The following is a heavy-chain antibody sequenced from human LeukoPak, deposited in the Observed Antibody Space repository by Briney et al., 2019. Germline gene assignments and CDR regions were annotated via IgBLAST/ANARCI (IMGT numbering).Heavy chain of an antibody. CDR2: IRYDGSNK. Sequence: PGGSLRLSCAASGFTFSSYGMHWVRQAPGKGQEWVAFIRYDGSNKYYADSVKGRFTISRDNSKNTLYLQMNSLRAEDTAVYYCARAPLPGYSSGWYRGADYWGQGTLVTVSS. CDR1: GFTFSSYG. CDR3: ARAPLPGYSSGWYRGADY. D-gene: IGHD6-19*01. J-gene: IGHJ4*02. V-gene: IGHV3-30*02.